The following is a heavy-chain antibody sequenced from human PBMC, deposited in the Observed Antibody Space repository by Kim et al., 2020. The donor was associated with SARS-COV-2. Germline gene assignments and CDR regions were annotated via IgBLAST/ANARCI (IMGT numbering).Heavy chain of an antibody. Sequence: ADSVKGRRTISRDNSKNTLYLQMNSLRAEDTAVYYCARVVGVTTTEGFDYWGQGTLVTVSS. D-gene: IGHD1-26*01. V-gene: IGHV3-30*07. CDR3: ARVVGVTTTEGFDY. J-gene: IGHJ4*02.